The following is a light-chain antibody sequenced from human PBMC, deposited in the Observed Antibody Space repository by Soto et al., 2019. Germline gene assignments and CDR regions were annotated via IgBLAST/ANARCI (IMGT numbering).Light chain of an antibody. CDR2: NNN. CDR3: QSYDSSLSGSV. Sequence: QSVLTQPPSVSGAPGQRVTISCTGSSSNIGAHYDVHWYQQLPGTAPKLLIYNNNNRPSGVPDRFSGSKSGTSASLAITGLQAEDEADYYCQSYDSSLSGSVFGGGTKRTVL. V-gene: IGLV1-40*01. J-gene: IGLJ3*02. CDR1: SSNIGAHYD.